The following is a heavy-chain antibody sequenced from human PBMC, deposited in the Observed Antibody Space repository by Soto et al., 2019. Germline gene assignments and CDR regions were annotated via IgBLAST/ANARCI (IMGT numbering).Heavy chain of an antibody. Sequence: PSETLSLTCTVSGGSVSSESHYWSWIRQTPGKGLEWIGYIYYTGSTNYNPSLKGRVTMSVDTSRDKVSLRLRSVTRADTAVYYCARETGENWTYEAHWGPGTLVT. D-gene: IGHD1-7*01. CDR3: ARETGENWTYEAH. CDR1: GGSVSSESHY. V-gene: IGHV4-61*01. J-gene: IGHJ1*01. CDR2: IYYTGST.